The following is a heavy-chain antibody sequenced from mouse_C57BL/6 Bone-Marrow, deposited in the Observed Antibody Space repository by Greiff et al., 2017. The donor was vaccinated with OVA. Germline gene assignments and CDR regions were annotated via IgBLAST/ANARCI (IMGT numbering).Heavy chain of an antibody. CDR3: ARGESTMITTAFGY. D-gene: IGHD2-4*01. CDR2: IDPSDSYT. V-gene: IGHV1-69*01. Sequence: QVQLQQPGAELVMPGASVKLSCKASGYTFTSYWMHWVKQRPGQGLEWIGEIDPSDSYTNYNQKFKGKSTLTVDKSSSTAYMQLSSLTSEDSAVYYCARGESTMITTAFGYWGQGTTLTVSS. J-gene: IGHJ2*01. CDR1: GYTFTSYW.